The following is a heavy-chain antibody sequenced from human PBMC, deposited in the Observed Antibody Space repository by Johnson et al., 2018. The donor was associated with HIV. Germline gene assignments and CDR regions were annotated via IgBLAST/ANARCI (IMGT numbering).Heavy chain of an antibody. D-gene: IGHD6-19*01. J-gene: IGHJ3*02. V-gene: IGHV3-43*01. CDR2: ISWDGGST. CDR3: AKGGLGQTDAFDI. Sequence: VQLVESGGGLVQPGRSLRLSCAASGFTFDDYTMHWVRQGPGKGLEWVSLISWDGGSTYYGDSLKGRFTISRDNSKNSLYLQMNSLRSEDTALYYCAKGGLGQTDAFDIWGQGTMVTVSA. CDR1: GFTFDDYT.